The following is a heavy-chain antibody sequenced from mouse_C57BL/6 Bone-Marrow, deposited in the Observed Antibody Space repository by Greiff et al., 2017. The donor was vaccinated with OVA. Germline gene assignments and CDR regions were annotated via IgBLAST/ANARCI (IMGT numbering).Heavy chain of an antibody. D-gene: IGHD2-3*01. CDR1: GYTFTDYY. CDR3: AREGWLLFWYFDV. CDR2: INPNNGGT. Sequence: VQLQQSGPELVKPGASVKISCKASGYTFTDYYMNWVKQSHGKSLEWIGDINPNNGGTSYNQKFKGKATLTVDKSSSTAYMELRSLTSEDSAVYYCAREGWLLFWYFDVWGTGTTVTVSS. V-gene: IGHV1-26*01. J-gene: IGHJ1*03.